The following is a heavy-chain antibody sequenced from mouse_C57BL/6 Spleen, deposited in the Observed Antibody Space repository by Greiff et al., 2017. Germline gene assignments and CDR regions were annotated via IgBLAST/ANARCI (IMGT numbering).Heavy chain of an antibody. D-gene: IGHD1-1*01. CDR2: IDPETGGT. J-gene: IGHJ3*01. Sequence: QVQLQQSGAELVRPGASVTLSCKASGYTFTDYEMHWVKQTPVHGLEWIGAIDPETGGTAYNQKFKGKAILTADKSSSTAYMELRSLTSEDSAVYYCTRDYGSRLGYAYWGQGTLVTVSA. CDR3: TRDYGSRLGYAY. V-gene: IGHV1-15*01. CDR1: GYTFTDYE.